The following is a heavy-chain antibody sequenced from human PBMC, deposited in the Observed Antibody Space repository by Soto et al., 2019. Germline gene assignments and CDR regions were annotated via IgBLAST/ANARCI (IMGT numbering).Heavy chain of an antibody. J-gene: IGHJ6*03. D-gene: IGHD3-16*01. Sequence: SETLSLTCAVYGGSFSGYYWSWIRQPPGKGLEWIGEINHGGSTNYNPSLKSRVTISVDTSKNQFSLKLSSVTAADTAVYYCARQGVGGYYYYYYMDVWGKGTTVTVSS. CDR3: ARQGVGGYYYYYYMDV. CDR1: GGSFSGYY. CDR2: INHGGST. V-gene: IGHV4-34*01.